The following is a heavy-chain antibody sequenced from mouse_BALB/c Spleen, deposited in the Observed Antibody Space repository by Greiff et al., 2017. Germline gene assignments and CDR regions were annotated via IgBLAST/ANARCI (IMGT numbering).Heavy chain of an antibody. CDR3: ARPGAYYGTSWFAY. D-gene: IGHD2-10*01. J-gene: IGHJ3*01. CDR2: INPSNGRT. V-gene: IGHV1S81*02. CDR1: GYTFTSYW. Sequence: VKLQQPGAELVKPGASVKLSCKASGYTFTSYWMNWVKQRPGQGLEWIGEINPSNGRTNYNEKFKSKATLTVDKSSSTAYMQLSSLTSEDSAVYYCARPGAYYGTSWFAYWGQGTLVTVSA.